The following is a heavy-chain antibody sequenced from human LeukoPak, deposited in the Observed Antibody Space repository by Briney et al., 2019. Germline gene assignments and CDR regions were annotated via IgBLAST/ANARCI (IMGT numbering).Heavy chain of an antibody. J-gene: IGHJ5*02. CDR2: IKQDGSEK. CDR3: ARVATGSYDWFDP. V-gene: IGHV3-7*01. CDR1: GFTFTTYW. Sequence: GGSLTLSCATSGFTFTTYWMNWVRQAPGKGLEWVANIKQDGSEKYYVDSVKGRFTISRDNARNSLYLQMNSLRAEDTAVYFCARVATGSYDWFDPWGQGTLVTVSS. D-gene: IGHD3-10*01.